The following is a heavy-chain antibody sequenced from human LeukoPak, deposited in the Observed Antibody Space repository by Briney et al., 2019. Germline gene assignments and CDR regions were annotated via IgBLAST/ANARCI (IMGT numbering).Heavy chain of an antibody. CDR1: GFTFSSYW. J-gene: IGHJ4*02. D-gene: IGHD2-15*01. CDR2: IKQDGSEK. CDR3: ARVRAAATDY. V-gene: IGHV3-7*01. Sequence: PGGSLRLSCAASGFTFSSYWMSWVRQAPGKGLEWVAIIKQDGSEKFYVDSVKGRFTISRDNAKSSLYLQMNSLRAEDTAVYYCARVRAAATDYWGQGTLVTVSS.